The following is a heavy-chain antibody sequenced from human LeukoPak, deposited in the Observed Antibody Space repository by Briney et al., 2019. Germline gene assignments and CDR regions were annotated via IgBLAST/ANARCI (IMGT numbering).Heavy chain of an antibody. CDR2: ISSSSKYI. V-gene: IGHV3-21*01. CDR1: GFTFNTYS. CDR3: ARDREYTDYLHNWFVP. D-gene: IGHD4-11*01. Sequence: PGGSLRLSCAASGFTFNTYSMNWVRQAPGKGLEWVSSISSSSKYIYYADSVKGRFTISRDNAKNSLYLQMNSPRAEDTAVYYCARDREYTDYLHNWFVPWGQGTLVTVSS. J-gene: IGHJ5*02.